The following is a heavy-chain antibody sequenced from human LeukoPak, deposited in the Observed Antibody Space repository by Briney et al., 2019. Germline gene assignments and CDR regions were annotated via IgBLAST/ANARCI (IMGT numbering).Heavy chain of an antibody. CDR3: ARDRFGELLPDY. CDR2: IYTSGST. CDR1: GGSISSYY. V-gene: IGHV4-4*07. D-gene: IGHD3-10*01. J-gene: IGHJ4*02. Sequence: SETLSLTCTVSGGSISSYYWSWIRQPAGKRLEWIGRIYTSGSTNYNPSLKSRVTISVDKSKNQFSLKLSSVTAADTAVYYCARDRFGELLPDYWGQGTLVTVSS.